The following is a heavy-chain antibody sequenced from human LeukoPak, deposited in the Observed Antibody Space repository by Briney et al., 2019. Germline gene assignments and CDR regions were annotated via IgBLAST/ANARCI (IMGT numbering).Heavy chain of an antibody. Sequence: QPGGSLRLSCAASGFTVSSNYMSWVRQAPGKGLEWVSAISASGGSTYYADSVKGRFTISRDNSKNTLYLQMNSLRAEDTAVYYCAKAHEDPYYYDSSAVGYFDYWGQGTLVTVSS. CDR3: AKAHEDPYYYDSSAVGYFDY. CDR1: GFTVSSNY. CDR2: ISASGGST. D-gene: IGHD3-22*01. V-gene: IGHV3-23*01. J-gene: IGHJ4*02.